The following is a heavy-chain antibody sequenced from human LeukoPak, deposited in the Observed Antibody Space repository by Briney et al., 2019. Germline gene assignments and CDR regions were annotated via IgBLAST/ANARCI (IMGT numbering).Heavy chain of an antibody. CDR3: ARELFPTYSRGWYTFTLDY. CDR2: INPNSGGT. Sequence: ASVKVSCKASGYTFTGYYMHWVRQAPGQGLEWMGRINPNSGGTNYAQKFQGRVTMTRDTSISTAYMELSRLRSDDTAVYYCARELFPTYSRGWYTFTLDYWGQGTLVTVSS. V-gene: IGHV1-2*06. J-gene: IGHJ4*02. CDR1: GYTFTGYY. D-gene: IGHD6-19*01.